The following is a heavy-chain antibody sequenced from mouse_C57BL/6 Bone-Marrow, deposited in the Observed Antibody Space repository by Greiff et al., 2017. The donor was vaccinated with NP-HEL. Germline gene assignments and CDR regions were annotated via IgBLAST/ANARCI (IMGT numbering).Heavy chain of an antibody. V-gene: IGHV1-82*01. CDR2: IYPGDGDT. J-gene: IGHJ4*01. CDR1: GYAFSSSW. CDR3: ARHLGPYAMDY. Sequence: VQLQQSGPELVKPGASVKISCKASGYAFSSSWMNWVKQRPGKGLEWIGRIYPGDGDTNYNGKFKGKATLTAAKSSSTAYMQLSSLTSEDSAVYFCARHLGPYAMDYWGQGTSVTVSS. D-gene: IGHD4-1*01.